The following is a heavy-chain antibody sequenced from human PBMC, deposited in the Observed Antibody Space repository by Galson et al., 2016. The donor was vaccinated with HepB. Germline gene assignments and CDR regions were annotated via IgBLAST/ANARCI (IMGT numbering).Heavy chain of an antibody. V-gene: IGHV1-18*01. J-gene: IGHJ4*02. CDR1: GYTFTSYG. Sequence: SVKVSCKASGYTFTSYGISWVRQAPGQGLEWMGWISGYNGKTNYAQKVQGRITMTTDTSTSTAYMELRSLRSDDTAVYFWARVRSWRGPNRNDYWGQGTLVTVSS. CDR3: ARVRSWRGPNRNDY. CDR2: ISGYNGKT. D-gene: IGHD1-14*01.